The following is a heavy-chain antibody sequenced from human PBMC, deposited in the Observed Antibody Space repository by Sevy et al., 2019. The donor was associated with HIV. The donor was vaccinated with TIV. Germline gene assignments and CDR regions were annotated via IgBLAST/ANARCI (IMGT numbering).Heavy chain of an antibody. Sequence: SETLSLTCTVSGGSISSGGYYWSWIRQHPGKGLEWIGYIYYSGSTYYNPSLKSRVTISVDTSKNQFSLKLSSVTAADTAVYYCASSVVVVAATPPPFTLAYWGQGTLVTVSS. CDR2: IYYSGST. J-gene: IGHJ4*02. D-gene: IGHD2-15*01. V-gene: IGHV4-31*03. CDR3: ASSVVVVAATPPPFTLAY. CDR1: GGSISSGGYY.